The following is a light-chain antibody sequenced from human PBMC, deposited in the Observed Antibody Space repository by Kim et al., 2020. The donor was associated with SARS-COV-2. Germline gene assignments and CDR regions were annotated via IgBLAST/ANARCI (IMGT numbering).Light chain of an antibody. CDR1: QGISNY. CDR2: AAS. V-gene: IGKV1-27*01. J-gene: IGKJ1*01. CDR3: QKYNSAPPWT. Sequence: VGDRVTITCRASQGISNYLAWYQQKPGKVPKLLIYAASILQSGVPSRFSGSGSGTDFTLTISSLQPEDVATYYCQKYNSAPPWTFGQGTKVDIK.